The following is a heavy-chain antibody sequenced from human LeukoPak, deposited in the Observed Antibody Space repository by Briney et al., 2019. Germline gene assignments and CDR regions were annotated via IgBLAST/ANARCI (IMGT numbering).Heavy chain of an antibody. Sequence: SETLSLTCTVSGDSLSSYYWSCIPQPPGKGLEWIGYIYYSGSTNYNPSLKSRVTISVDTSKNQFSLKLSSVTAADTAVYYCARDGYSYGTDYWGQGTLVTVSS. CDR1: GDSLSSYY. CDR2: IYYSGST. D-gene: IGHD5-18*01. V-gene: IGHV4-59*01. CDR3: ARDGYSYGTDY. J-gene: IGHJ4*02.